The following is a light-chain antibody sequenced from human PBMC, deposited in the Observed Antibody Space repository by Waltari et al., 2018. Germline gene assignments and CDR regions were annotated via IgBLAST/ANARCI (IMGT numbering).Light chain of an antibody. J-gene: IGKJ2*01. V-gene: IGKV3-11*01. CDR2: DAS. CDR1: QSVSSY. CDR3: QQRSNWPLYT. Sequence: EIVLTQSPATLSLSPGERATLSCRASQSVSSYLAWYQQKPGQAPRLLIYDASNMATGIPSRFSGSESGTDFTLTISSLEPEDFAVYYCQQRSNWPLYTFGQGTKLEIK.